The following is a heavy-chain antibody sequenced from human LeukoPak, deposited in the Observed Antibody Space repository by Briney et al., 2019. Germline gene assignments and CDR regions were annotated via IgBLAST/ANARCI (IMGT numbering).Heavy chain of an antibody. CDR2: ISGSGGST. CDR3: ARDSRPGIAVALFDY. V-gene: IGHV3-23*01. CDR1: GFTFSSYA. D-gene: IGHD6-19*01. Sequence: GGSLRLSCAASGFTFSSYAMSWVRQAPGKGLEWVSAISGSGGSTYYADSVKGRFTISRDNAKNSLYLQMNSLRAEDTAVYYCARDSRPGIAVALFDYWGQGTLVTVSS. J-gene: IGHJ4*02.